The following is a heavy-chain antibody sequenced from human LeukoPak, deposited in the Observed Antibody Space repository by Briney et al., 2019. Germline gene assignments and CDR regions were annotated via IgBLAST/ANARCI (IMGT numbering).Heavy chain of an antibody. CDR3: ARVVSVDTAMVSDY. Sequence: SETLSLTCAVYGGSFSGYYWSWIRQPPGKGLEWIGEINHSGSTNYNPSLKSRVTISVDTSKNQFSLKLSSVTAVDTAVYYCARVVSVDTAMVSDYWGQGTLVTVSS. CDR2: INHSGST. J-gene: IGHJ4*02. CDR1: GGSFSGYY. D-gene: IGHD5-18*01. V-gene: IGHV4-34*01.